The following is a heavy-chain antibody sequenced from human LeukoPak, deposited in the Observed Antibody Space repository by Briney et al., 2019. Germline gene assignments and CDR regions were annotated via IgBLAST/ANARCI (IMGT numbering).Heavy chain of an antibody. V-gene: IGHV1-69*05. CDR2: IIPIFGTA. D-gene: IGHD3-3*01. CDR3: ARPEYYDDAFDI. Sequence: ASVKVSCKASGGTFSSYAISWVRQAPGQGLEWMGGIIPIFGTANYAQKFQSRVTITTDESTSTAYMELSSLRSEDTAVYYCARPEYYDDAFDIWGQGTMVTVSS. CDR1: GGTFSSYA. J-gene: IGHJ3*02.